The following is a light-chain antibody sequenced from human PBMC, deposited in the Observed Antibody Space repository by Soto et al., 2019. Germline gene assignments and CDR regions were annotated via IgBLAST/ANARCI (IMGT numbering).Light chain of an antibody. CDR2: GAS. Sequence: EIVLTQSPGTLSLSPGEGATLSCRASQSINSFLAWYQQRRGQAPRLLIHGASNRATGIPDRFSGSGSGTDFTLTISRLEPEDFATYYCQQSYSTPLTFGQGTKVEIK. V-gene: IGKV3-20*01. CDR1: QSINSF. CDR3: QQSYSTPLT. J-gene: IGKJ1*01.